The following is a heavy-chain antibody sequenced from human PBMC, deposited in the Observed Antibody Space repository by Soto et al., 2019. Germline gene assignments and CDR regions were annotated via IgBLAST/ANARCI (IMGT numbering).Heavy chain of an antibody. CDR2: FSAYNGNT. CDR1: GYTFTSYG. V-gene: IGHV1-18*04. CDR3: ARGQREGFDWLLSHDY. J-gene: IGHJ4*02. Sequence: QVQLVQSGAEVKKPGASVKVSCKASGYTFTSYGISWVRQAPGQGLEWMGWFSAYNGNTKYAQKLQGRVTMTTDTSTRTAYMELRSLRSDDKAVYYCARGQREGFDWLLSHDYWGQGTRVTVSS. D-gene: IGHD3-9*01.